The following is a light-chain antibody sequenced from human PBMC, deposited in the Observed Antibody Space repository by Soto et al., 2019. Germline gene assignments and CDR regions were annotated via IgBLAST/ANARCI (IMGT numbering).Light chain of an antibody. V-gene: IGKV3-15*01. CDR2: GAS. J-gene: IGKJ1*01. CDR1: QSVSSSY. Sequence: VLTQSQGTLSLSPGERATLSCRASQSVSSSYLAWYQQKPGQAPRLLIYGASTRATGIPDRFSGSGSGTEFILTISSLQSEDFAVYYCQEYNTWPWTFGQGSKVDIK. CDR3: QEYNTWPWT.